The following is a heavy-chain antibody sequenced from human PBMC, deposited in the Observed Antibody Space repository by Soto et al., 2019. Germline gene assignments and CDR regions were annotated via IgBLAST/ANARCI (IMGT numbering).Heavy chain of an antibody. CDR3: ARPRRNYDSSGYLGMDV. D-gene: IGHD3-22*01. J-gene: IGHJ6*02. CDR1: GYSFTSYW. CDR2: IDPSDSYT. V-gene: IGHV5-10-1*01. Sequence: GESLKISCKGSGYSFTSYWISWVRQMPGKGLEWMGRIDPSDSYTNYSPSFQGHVTISADKSISTAYLQWSSLKASDTAIYYCARPRRNYDSSGYLGMDVWGQGTTVTVSS.